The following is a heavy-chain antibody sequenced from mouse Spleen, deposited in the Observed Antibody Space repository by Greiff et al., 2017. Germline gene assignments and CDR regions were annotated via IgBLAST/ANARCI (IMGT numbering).Heavy chain of an antibody. CDR3: ARRGSTMVTTGAMDY. J-gene: IGHJ4*01. CDR1: GFTFSDYY. Sequence: EVQVVESGGGLVQPGGSLKLSCAASGFTFSDYYMYWVRQTPEKRLEWVAYISNGGGSTYYPDTVKGRFTISRDNAKNTLYLQMSRLKSEDTAMYYCARRGSTMVTTGAMDYWGQGTSVTVSS. CDR2: ISNGGGST. V-gene: IGHV5-12*01. D-gene: IGHD2-2*01.